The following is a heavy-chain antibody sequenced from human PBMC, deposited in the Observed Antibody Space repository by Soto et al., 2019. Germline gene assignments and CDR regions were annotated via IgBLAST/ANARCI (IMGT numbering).Heavy chain of an antibody. J-gene: IGHJ4*02. D-gene: IGHD1-26*01. CDR3: ARHRGRWELLEPYYFDF. CDR1: GGSISSSSYY. CDR2: IYYSGST. Sequence: PSETLSLTCTVSGGSISSSSYYWGWIRQPPGKGLEWIGSIYYSGSTYYNPSLKSRVTISVDTSKNQFSLKLSSVTAADTAVYYCARHRGRWELLEPYYFDFWGQGTLVTVSS. V-gene: IGHV4-39*01.